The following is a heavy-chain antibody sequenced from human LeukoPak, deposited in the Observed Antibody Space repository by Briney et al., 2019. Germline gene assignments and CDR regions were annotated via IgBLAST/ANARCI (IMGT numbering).Heavy chain of an antibody. CDR2: VDSGGTNT. Sequence: GRSLRLSCAASGFTFSSYWMHWVRHAPGKGLVWVSRVDSGGTNTIYADSVQGRFTISRDNAKNSLYLQINSLRAEDTALYYCARGGPAHAFDVWGQGKMVTVSS. CDR1: GFTFSSYW. V-gene: IGHV3-74*01. J-gene: IGHJ3*01. D-gene: IGHD3-16*01. CDR3: ARGGPAHAFDV.